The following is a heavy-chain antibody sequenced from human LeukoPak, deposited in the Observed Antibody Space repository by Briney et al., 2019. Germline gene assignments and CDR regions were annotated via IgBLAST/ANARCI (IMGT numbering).Heavy chain of an antibody. Sequence: SETLSLTCTVSGGSISSGAYYWSWIRQHPGKGLEWIGYIYYSGSTYYNPSLKSRVTISVDTSKNQFSLKLSSVTAADTAVYYCARDPEDYYGSGSYLFDYWGQGILVTVSS. CDR3: ARDPEDYYGSGSYLFDY. CDR1: GGSISSGAYY. J-gene: IGHJ4*02. D-gene: IGHD3-10*01. V-gene: IGHV4-31*03. CDR2: IYYSGST.